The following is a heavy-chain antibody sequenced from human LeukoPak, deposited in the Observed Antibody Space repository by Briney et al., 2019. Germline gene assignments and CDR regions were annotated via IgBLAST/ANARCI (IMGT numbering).Heavy chain of an antibody. Sequence: KPSETLSLTCTVSGGSISNYYWSWIRQPPGKGLEWIGYIYTSGTTNYNPSLKSRVTISVDTSKNQFSLRLSSVTAADTAVYYCARQYSSSSFFDYWGQGTLVTVSS. CDR3: ARQYSSSSFFDY. J-gene: IGHJ4*02. CDR1: GGSISNYY. D-gene: IGHD6-6*01. CDR2: IYTSGTT. V-gene: IGHV4-4*09.